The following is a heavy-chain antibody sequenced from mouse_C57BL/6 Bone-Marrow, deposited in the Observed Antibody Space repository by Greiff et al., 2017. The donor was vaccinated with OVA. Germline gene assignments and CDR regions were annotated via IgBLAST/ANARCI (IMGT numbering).Heavy chain of an antibody. CDR2: ISNLAYSI. J-gene: IGHJ4*01. D-gene: IGHD4-1*01. V-gene: IGHV5-15*04. CDR3: ARRGNWDEAMDY. Sequence: EVKLMESGGGLVQPGGSLKLSCAASGFTFSDYGMAWVRQAPRKGPEWVAFISNLAYSIYYADTVTGRFTISRENAKNTLYLEMSSLRSEDTAMYYCARRGNWDEAMDYWGQGTSVTVSS. CDR1: GFTFSDYG.